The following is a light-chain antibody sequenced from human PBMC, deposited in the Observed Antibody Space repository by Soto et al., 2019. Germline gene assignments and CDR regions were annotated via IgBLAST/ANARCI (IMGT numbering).Light chain of an antibody. CDR3: QQYGSSGT. J-gene: IGKJ1*01. CDR1: QSVSTK. V-gene: IGKV3-20*01. CDR2: GAS. Sequence: EILMTQSPATLSVSPGETATLSCRASQSVSTKLAWYQQKPGQAPRLLIYGASNRATGIPDRFSGSGSGTDFTLAISRLEPEDFAVYYCQQYGSSGTFGQGTTGDIK.